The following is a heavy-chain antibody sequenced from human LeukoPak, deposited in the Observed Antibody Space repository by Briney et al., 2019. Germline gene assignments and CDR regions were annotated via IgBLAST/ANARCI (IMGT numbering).Heavy chain of an antibody. D-gene: IGHD3-22*01. Sequence: ASVKVSCKASGYTFAGYYMHWVRQAPGQGLEWMGWINPNRGGTNYAQKFQGRVTMTRDTSISTAYMELSRLRSDDTAVYYCAGDSSGYPYYFDYWGQGTLVTVSS. V-gene: IGHV1-2*02. CDR3: AGDSSGYPYYFDY. J-gene: IGHJ4*02. CDR1: GYTFAGYY. CDR2: INPNRGGT.